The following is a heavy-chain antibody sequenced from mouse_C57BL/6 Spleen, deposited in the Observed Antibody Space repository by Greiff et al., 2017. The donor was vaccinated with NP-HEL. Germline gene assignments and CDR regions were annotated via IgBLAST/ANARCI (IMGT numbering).Heavy chain of an antibody. CDR3: ARRGYYDYDYFDY. Sequence: VQLQQSGAELVRPGSSVKLSCKASGYTFTSYWMHWVKQRPIQGLEWIGNIDPSDSETHYNQKFKGKATLTVDKSSSTAYMQLSSLTSEDSAVYYFARRGYYDYDYFDYWGQGTTLTVSS. V-gene: IGHV1-52*01. J-gene: IGHJ2*01. CDR2: IDPSDSET. D-gene: IGHD2-4*01. CDR1: GYTFTSYW.